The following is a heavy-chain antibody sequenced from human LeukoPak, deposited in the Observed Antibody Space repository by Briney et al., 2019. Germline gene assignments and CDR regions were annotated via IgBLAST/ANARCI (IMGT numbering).Heavy chain of an antibody. CDR3: ARDRGRQQLLYTAYYYYYMDV. CDR1: GDSFSSNSAA. V-gene: IGHV6-1*01. CDR2: TYYRSKWYN. D-gene: IGHD1-26*01. J-gene: IGHJ6*03. Sequence: SQTLSLTCAISGDSFSSNSAAWNWIRQSPSRGLEWLGRTYYRSKWYNDYAVSVKSRITINPDTSKNQFSLQLNSVTPEDTAVYYCARDRGRQQLLYTAYYYYYMDVWGKGTTVTVSS.